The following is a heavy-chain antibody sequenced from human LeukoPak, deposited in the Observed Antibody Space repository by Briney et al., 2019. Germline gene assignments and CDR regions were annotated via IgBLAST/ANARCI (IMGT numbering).Heavy chain of an antibody. CDR2: IDPTDSYT. J-gene: IGHJ4*02. D-gene: IGHD3-10*01. CDR1: GYTFTTYW. V-gene: IGHV5-10-1*01. Sequence: GASLQISCKGSGYTFTTYWITWVRQLPGKGLDWMGRIDPTDSYTNYSPSFQGHVTISADKSISTAYLQWSSLKASDTAMYYCARRRRFGGLYYFDYWGQGTLVTVSS. CDR3: ARRRRFGGLYYFDY.